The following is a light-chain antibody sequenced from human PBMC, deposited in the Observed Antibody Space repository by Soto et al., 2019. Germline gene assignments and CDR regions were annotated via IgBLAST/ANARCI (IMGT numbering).Light chain of an antibody. Sequence: EMVMTQSPATLSVSPGERVTLSCRASESVHRNLAWYQQKPGQGPSLLIYYASTRATGVPDRFTGSGSGTEFTLTIGSLQSEDFEVYHCQHYSNWPPTFGPGTKVDIK. V-gene: IGKV3-15*01. CDR1: ESVHRN. CDR3: QHYSNWPPT. J-gene: IGKJ3*01. CDR2: YAS.